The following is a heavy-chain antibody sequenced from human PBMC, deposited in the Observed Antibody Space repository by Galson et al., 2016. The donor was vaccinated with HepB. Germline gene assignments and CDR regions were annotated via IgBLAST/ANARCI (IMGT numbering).Heavy chain of an antibody. CDR3: ARGHSGGWYSDMGPLCYFDY. J-gene: IGHJ4*02. D-gene: IGHD6-19*01. CDR1: GLSVSITY. CDR2: IPTGGST. Sequence: SLRLSCAASGLSVSITYMRCVRHAPGTGLEWFSVIPTGGSTFYAASVKGRFTISRDNSKNTLYLQMNSLRSEDTAVYYCARGHSGGWYSDMGPLCYFDYWGQGTLVTVSS. V-gene: IGHV3-66*02.